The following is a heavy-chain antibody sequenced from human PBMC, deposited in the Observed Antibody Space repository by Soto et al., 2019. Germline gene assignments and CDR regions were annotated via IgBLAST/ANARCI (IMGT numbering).Heavy chain of an antibody. D-gene: IGHD3-22*01. Sequence: GASVKVSCKASGFTFTSSAVQWVRQARGQRLEWIGWIVVGSGNTNYAQKFQERVTITRDMSTSTAYMELSSLRSEDTAVYYCAADPXGYYDSSGYLPYFDYWGQGTLVTVSS. CDR1: GFTFTSSA. V-gene: IGHV1-58*01. CDR2: IVVGSGNT. CDR3: AADPXGYYDSSGYLPYFDY. J-gene: IGHJ4*02.